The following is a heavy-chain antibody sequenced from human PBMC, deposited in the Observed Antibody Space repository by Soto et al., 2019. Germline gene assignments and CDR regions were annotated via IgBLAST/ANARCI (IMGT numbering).Heavy chain of an antibody. V-gene: IGHV3-21*01. D-gene: IGHD3-22*01. Sequence: EVQLVESGGGLVKPGGSLRLSCAASGFTFRDYTMNWVRQAPGKGLEWVSSISTSGSFKYYADSLKGRFTISRDNAKNSLYLQMNSLRADDTAVYYCARDDLYDGSGFQYWGQGTLVTVFS. J-gene: IGHJ4*02. CDR1: GFTFRDYT. CDR3: ARDDLYDGSGFQY. CDR2: ISTSGSFK.